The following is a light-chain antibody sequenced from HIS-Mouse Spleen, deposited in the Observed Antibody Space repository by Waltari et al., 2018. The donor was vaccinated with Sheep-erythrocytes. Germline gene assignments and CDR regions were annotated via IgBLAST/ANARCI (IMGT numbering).Light chain of an antibody. Sequence: QSVLTQPPSVSAAPGPKVTISCSGRSSTIGNNYVSWYQQLPGTAPKPLIYDNNKRPSGIPDRFSGSKSGTSATLGITGLQTGDEADYYCGTWDSSLSAGVFGGGTKLTVL. V-gene: IGLV1-51*01. CDR1: SSTIGNNY. CDR2: DNN. J-gene: IGLJ3*02. CDR3: GTWDSSLSAGV.